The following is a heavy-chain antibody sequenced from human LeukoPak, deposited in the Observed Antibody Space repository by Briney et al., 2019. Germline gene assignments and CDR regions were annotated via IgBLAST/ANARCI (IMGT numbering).Heavy chain of an antibody. J-gene: IGHJ4*02. CDR3: AGYSYGRLDY. V-gene: IGHV4-4*07. D-gene: IGHD5-18*01. CDR2: IYTTGST. Sequence: SETLSLTCTVSGGSISSFYWSWIRQPAGKGLEWIGRIYTTGSTNYNPSLKSRVTMSVDTSKNQFSLKLSSVTAADTALYYCAGYSYGRLDYWGQGTLVTVSS. CDR1: GGSISSFY.